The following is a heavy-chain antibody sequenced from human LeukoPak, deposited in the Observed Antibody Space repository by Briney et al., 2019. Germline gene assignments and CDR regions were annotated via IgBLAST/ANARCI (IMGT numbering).Heavy chain of an antibody. CDR2: IYTSGST. D-gene: IGHD6-6*01. V-gene: IGHV4-61*02. J-gene: IGHJ4*02. CDR3: ARLWGGHSSLPKDFDY. Sequence: SGTLSLTCTVSGGSISSGSYYWSWIRQPAGKGLEWIGRIYTSGSTSYNPSLKSRVTISVDTSKNQFSLKLSSVAAADTAVYYCARLWGGHSSLPKDFDYWGQGTLVTVSS. CDR1: GGSISSGSYY.